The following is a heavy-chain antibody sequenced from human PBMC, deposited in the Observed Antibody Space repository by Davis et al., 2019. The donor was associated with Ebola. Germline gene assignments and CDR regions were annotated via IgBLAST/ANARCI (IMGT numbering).Heavy chain of an antibody. D-gene: IGHD3-10*01. V-gene: IGHV4-61*01. CDR1: GGSVSSGSYY. Sequence: GSLRLSCTVSGGSVSSGSYYWSWIRQPPEKGLEWVGYIYYSGSTNCNPSLKSRVTISVDTSKNQFSLKLSSVTAADTAVYYCARESFSSGSYYTDYYYYGMDVWGQGTTVTVSS. CDR3: ARESFSSGSYYTDYYYYGMDV. CDR2: IYYSGST. J-gene: IGHJ6*02.